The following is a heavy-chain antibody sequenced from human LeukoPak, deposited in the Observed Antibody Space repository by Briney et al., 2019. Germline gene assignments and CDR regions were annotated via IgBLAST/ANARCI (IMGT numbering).Heavy chain of an antibody. CDR2: IRYDGSNK. J-gene: IGHJ6*03. D-gene: IGHD4-11*01. V-gene: IGHV3-30*02. CDR1: GFTFSSYG. Sequence: GGSLRLSCAASGFTFSSYGMHWVRQAPGKGLEWVAFIRYDGSNKYYADSVKGRFTISRDNSKNTLYLQMNSLRAEDTAVYYCAKTHTVTTFYMDVWGKGTRSPSP. CDR3: AKTHTVTTFYMDV.